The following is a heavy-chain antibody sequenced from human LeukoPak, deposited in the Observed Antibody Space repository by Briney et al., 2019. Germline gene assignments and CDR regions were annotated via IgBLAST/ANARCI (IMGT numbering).Heavy chain of an antibody. CDR3: ARGGYTTYFDY. CDR2: IRATGDTT. Sequence: GGSLRLSCAASGFTFSSYPMTWVRQAPGKGLQWVSSIRATGDTTFYADSVKGRFTISRDNSKNTLYLQMNSLRAEDTAVYYCARGGYTTYFDYWGQGFLVTVSS. CDR1: GFTFSSYP. V-gene: IGHV3-23*01. D-gene: IGHD6-13*01. J-gene: IGHJ4*02.